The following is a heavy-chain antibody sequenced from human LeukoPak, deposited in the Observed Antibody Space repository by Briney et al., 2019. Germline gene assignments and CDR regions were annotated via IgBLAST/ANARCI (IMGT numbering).Heavy chain of an antibody. Sequence: KPGESLKISCKASGYSFSNYWIGWLRQVPGKGLEWMGIVYPRDSDTRYSPSFQGQVTISADKSISTAYLQWSSLKASDTAVYYCARPGERSRRDWNLDQWGQGTLVTVSS. V-gene: IGHV5-51*01. D-gene: IGHD1-1*01. J-gene: IGHJ4*02. CDR3: ARPGERSRRDWNLDQ. CDR2: VYPRDSDT. CDR1: GYSFSNYW.